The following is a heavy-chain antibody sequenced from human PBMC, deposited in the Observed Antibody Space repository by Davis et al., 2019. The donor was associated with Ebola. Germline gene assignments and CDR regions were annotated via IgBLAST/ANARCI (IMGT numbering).Heavy chain of an antibody. CDR1: GYSIGSSTYY. Sequence: SETLSLTCTVSGYSIGSSTYYWGWIRQPPGKGLEWIGSIYNGGSTYYNASLKSRVTMSVDTSENQFSLKLASVTAADTAVYYCASALIYHYDSSGYYGSPHYFDYWGQGTLVTVSS. D-gene: IGHD3-22*01. CDR3: ASALIYHYDSSGYYGSPHYFDY. CDR2: IYNGGST. V-gene: IGHV4-39*01. J-gene: IGHJ4*02.